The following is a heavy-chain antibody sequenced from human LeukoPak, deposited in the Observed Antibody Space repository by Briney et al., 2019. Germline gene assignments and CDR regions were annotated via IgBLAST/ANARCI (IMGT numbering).Heavy chain of an antibody. V-gene: IGHV3-43D*03. Sequence: GGSLRLSCAASGFTFDDYAMHWVRQAPGKGLEWVSLISWDGGSTYYADSVKGRFTISRDNSKNSLYLQMNSLRAEDTALYYCAKDPTPYSGSDKYFQHCGQGTLVTVSS. CDR3: AKDPTPYSGSDKYFQH. J-gene: IGHJ1*01. D-gene: IGHD1-26*01. CDR2: ISWDGGST. CDR1: GFTFDDYA.